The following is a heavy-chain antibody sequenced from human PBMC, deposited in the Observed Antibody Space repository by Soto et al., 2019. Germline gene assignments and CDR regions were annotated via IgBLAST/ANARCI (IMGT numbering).Heavy chain of an antibody. D-gene: IGHD4-17*01. V-gene: IGHV1-46*01. J-gene: IGHJ6*02. CDR3: ARGYGDYYYYYGMDV. CDR1: GYTFTRYY. Sequence: ASMKVSCKASGYTFTRYYMHWVRQAPGQGLEWMGIINPSGGRTSYAQKFQGRVTMTRDTSTSTVYMELSSLRSEDTAVYYCARGYGDYYYYYGMDVWGQGTTVTVSS. CDR2: INPSGGRT.